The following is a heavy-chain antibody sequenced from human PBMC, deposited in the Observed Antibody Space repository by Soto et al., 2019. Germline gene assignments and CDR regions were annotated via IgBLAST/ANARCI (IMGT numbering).Heavy chain of an antibody. CDR1: GFIFSGYW. Sequence: EVQLVESGGGLVQPGGSLRLSCAASGFIFSGYWMHWVRQAPGKGLVWVSRINSDGSTTSYADSVKGRFTISRDNAKNTMYLHMNSLRAEDTAVYYCARLLGGSGSFIDYWGQGPLVTVSS. CDR2: INSDGSTT. D-gene: IGHD3-10*01. J-gene: IGHJ4*02. V-gene: IGHV3-74*01. CDR3: ARLLGGSGSFIDY.